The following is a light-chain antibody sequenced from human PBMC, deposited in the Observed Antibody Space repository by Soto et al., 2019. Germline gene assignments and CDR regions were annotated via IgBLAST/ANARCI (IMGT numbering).Light chain of an antibody. J-gene: IGKJ4*01. CDR2: DTS. V-gene: IGKV3-11*01. Sequence: EVVLTQSPATLSLSPGERATLSCRASQSISSELAWYQQKPGQAPRLLIYDTSNRATGIPARFSGSGSETDFTLTISRLEPEDSAVYYCQQRRHWPLTFGGGTKVEIK. CDR3: QQRRHWPLT. CDR1: QSISSE.